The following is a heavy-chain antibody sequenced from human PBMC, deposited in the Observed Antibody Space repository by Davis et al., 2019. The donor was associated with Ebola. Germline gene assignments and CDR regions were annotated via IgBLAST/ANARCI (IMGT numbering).Heavy chain of an antibody. J-gene: IGHJ6*04. CDR2: ISFDGSDQ. Sequence: GESPKISCAASGFTFSSFALHWLRQAPGKGLEWVAVISFDGSDQFYAESVKGRFTISRENAKNSLYLQMNSLRDGDTGIYYCARDPSGHGMDVWGKGTAVTVSS. CDR1: GFTFSSFA. V-gene: IGHV3-30*03. CDR3: ARDPSGHGMDV.